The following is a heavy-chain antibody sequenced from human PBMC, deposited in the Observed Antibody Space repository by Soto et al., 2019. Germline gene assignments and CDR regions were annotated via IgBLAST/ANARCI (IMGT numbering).Heavy chain of an antibody. CDR1: GGTFSSYT. CDR3: AREYSSGWPFDY. J-gene: IGHJ4*02. D-gene: IGHD6-19*01. Sequence: QVQLVQSGAEVKKPGSSVKVSCKASGGTFSSYTISWVRQAPGQGLEWMGRIIPILGIANYAQKFQGRVTITADKSTSTAYMDLSSLRSEDTAVYYCAREYSSGWPFDYWGQGTLVTVSS. V-gene: IGHV1-69*08. CDR2: IIPILGIA.